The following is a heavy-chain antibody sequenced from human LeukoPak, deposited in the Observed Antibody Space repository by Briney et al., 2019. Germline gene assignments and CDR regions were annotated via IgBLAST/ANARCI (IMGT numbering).Heavy chain of an antibody. CDR3: ARAPTRFYSYGYYFDY. CDR2: IYYSRST. Sequence: SETLSLTCTVSGGSISSHYWSWIRQPPGKGLEWIGYIYYSRSTNYNPSLKSRVTISVDTSKDQFYLKLSSVTAADTAVYYCARAPTRFYSYGYYFDYWGQGTLVTVSS. CDR1: GGSISSHY. J-gene: IGHJ4*02. V-gene: IGHV4-59*11. D-gene: IGHD5-18*01.